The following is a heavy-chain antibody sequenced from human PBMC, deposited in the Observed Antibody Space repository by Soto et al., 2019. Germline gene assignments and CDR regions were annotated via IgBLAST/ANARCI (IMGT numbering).Heavy chain of an antibody. Sequence: QVLLVESGGGLVKAGGSLRLSCAASGFIFSDYYMSWVRQTPGKGLEWISYISTRSTYTNYADSVKGRFTISRDNTKNSLYLQMDRLRVEETAVYYCARDLAWKRGKVGRYYYGMDVWGQGTTVTVSS. J-gene: IGHJ6*02. CDR3: ARDLAWKRGKVGRYYYGMDV. D-gene: IGHD1-1*01. V-gene: IGHV3-11*06. CDR2: ISTRSTYT. CDR1: GFIFSDYY.